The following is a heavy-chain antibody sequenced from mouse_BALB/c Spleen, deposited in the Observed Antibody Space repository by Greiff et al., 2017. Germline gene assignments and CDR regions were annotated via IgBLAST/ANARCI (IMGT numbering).Heavy chain of an antibody. J-gene: IGHJ1*01. CDR2: IWAGGST. V-gene: IGHV2-9*02. CDR1: GFSLTSYG. Sequence: VNLVESGPGLVAPSQSLSITCTVSGFSLTSYGVHWVRQPPGKGLEWLGVIWAGGSTNYNSALMSRLSISKDNSKSQVFLKMNSLQTDDTAMYYCAREPYYGSHWYFDVWGAGTTVTVSS. D-gene: IGHD1-1*01. CDR3: AREPYYGSHWYFDV.